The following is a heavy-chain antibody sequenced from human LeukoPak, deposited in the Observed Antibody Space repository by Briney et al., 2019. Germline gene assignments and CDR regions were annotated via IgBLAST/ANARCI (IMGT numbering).Heavy chain of an antibody. CDR1: GYSFTSYW. CDR2: IDPSDSYT. CDR3: ARHVNWKDDY. J-gene: IGHJ4*02. Sequence: ESLKISCKGSGYSFTSYWINWVRQVPGKGLEWMGKIDPSDSYTNYSPSFQGHVTISADKSINTAYLQWSSLRASDAAIYYCARHVNWKDDYWGQGTLVTVSS. D-gene: IGHD1-1*01. V-gene: IGHV5-10-1*01.